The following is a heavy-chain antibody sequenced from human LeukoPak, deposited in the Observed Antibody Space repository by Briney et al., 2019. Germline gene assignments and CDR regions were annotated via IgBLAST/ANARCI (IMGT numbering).Heavy chain of an antibody. CDR1: GDSVSGNSAA. D-gene: IGHD1-26*01. V-gene: IGHV6-1*01. J-gene: IGHJ4*02. CDR2: TYYRSKWYS. Sequence: SQTLSLTCAISGDSVSGNSAAWNWLRQSPSRGLEWLGRTYYRSKWYSDYAVSVKSRITINPDTSKNQFSLQLNSVTPEDTAVYYCAKGGVGAATFDYWGQGTLVTVSS. CDR3: AKGGVGAATFDY.